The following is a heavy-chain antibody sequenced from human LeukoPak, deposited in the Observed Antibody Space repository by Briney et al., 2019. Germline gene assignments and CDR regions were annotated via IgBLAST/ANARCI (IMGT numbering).Heavy chain of an antibody. Sequence: GGSLRLSCAASGFTFRSYAMSWVRQAPGKGLEWVSAISGSGGSTYYADSVKGRFTISRDNSKNTLYLQMNSLRAEDTAVYYCASYDSSGYYHYFDSWGQGTLVTVSS. J-gene: IGHJ4*02. CDR1: GFTFRSYA. CDR3: ASYDSSGYYHYFDS. CDR2: ISGSGGST. V-gene: IGHV3-23*01. D-gene: IGHD3-22*01.